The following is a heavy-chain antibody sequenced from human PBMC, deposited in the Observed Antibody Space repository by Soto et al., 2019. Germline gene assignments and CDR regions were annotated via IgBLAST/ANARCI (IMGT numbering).Heavy chain of an antibody. CDR2: INPSGGCT. CDR3: ARSPYSSGYYYAIDY. D-gene: IGHD3-22*01. J-gene: IGHJ4*02. Sequence: ASVKVSCKASGYTLIMYYIHWMRQAPGQGLEWMGLINPSGGCTTYAQKFQGRVTMTRDTSTSTVYMELSSLKSEDTAVYYCARSPYSSGYYYAIDYWGQGTQVTVS. V-gene: IGHV1-46*01. CDR1: GYTLIMYY.